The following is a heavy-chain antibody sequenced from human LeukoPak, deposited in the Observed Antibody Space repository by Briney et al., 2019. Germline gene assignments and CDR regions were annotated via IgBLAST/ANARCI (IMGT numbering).Heavy chain of an antibody. Sequence: GGSLRLSCAASGFTFSTYAMSWVRQAPGKGLEWVSAISTSGGSTYYADSVKGRFTISRDNSKNTLDLQMNSLRDEDTGVYYCARADGYSSWFVHWGQGTLVTVSS. V-gene: IGHV3-23*01. D-gene: IGHD5-18*01. J-gene: IGHJ5*02. CDR2: ISTSGGST. CDR1: GFTFSTYA. CDR3: ARADGYSSWFVH.